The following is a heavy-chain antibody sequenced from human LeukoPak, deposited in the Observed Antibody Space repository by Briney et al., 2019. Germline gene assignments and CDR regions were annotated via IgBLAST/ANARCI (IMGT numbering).Heavy chain of an antibody. CDR1: GFTFSNAW. Sequence: GGSLRLSCAASGFTFSNAWMSWVRQAPGKGLEWVGRIKGKTDGGTTDYAAPVKGRFTISRDDSKNTLYLQMNSLKTEDTAVYYCTSHLYYDFWSGLPTPLYYFDYWGQGTLVTVSS. V-gene: IGHV3-15*01. CDR3: TSHLYYDFWSGLPTPLYYFDY. D-gene: IGHD3-3*01. CDR2: IKGKTDGGTT. J-gene: IGHJ4*02.